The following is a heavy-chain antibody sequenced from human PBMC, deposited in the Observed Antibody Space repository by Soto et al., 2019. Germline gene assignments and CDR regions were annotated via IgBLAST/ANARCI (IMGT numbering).Heavy chain of an antibody. V-gene: IGHV4-39*01. Sequence: SETLSLTCTVSGGSISRSSYSWGWIRQPPGKGLEWIGTIYYSGSTYYNPSLKSRVTVSVDTSKNQFSLKLSSVTAADTAVYYCETRQGGSYKWFDPWGQGTLVTVSS. CDR1: GGSISRSSYS. CDR2: IYYSGST. J-gene: IGHJ5*02. CDR3: ETRQGGSYKWFDP. D-gene: IGHD2-15*01.